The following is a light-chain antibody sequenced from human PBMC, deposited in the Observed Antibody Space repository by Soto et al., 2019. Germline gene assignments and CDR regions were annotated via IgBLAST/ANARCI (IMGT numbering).Light chain of an antibody. Sequence: QSALTQPRSVSGSPGQSVTISCTGTISNVGRYNSVSWYQQHPGKAPKIMISDVNKRPSGVPDRFSGSKSGNTASLTISGLQADDEADYYCSSYAGSNNLGVFGTGTKVTVL. CDR2: DVN. V-gene: IGLV2-11*01. CDR3: SSYAGSNNLGV. J-gene: IGLJ1*01. CDR1: ISNVGRYNS.